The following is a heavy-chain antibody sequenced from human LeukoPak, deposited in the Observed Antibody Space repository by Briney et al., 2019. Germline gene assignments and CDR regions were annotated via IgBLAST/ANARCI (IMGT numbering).Heavy chain of an antibody. V-gene: IGHV3-23*01. CDR2: ISGSGGNT. D-gene: IGHD3-3*01. CDR3: AKDGTYYDFWSGYSRWFDP. J-gene: IGHJ5*02. Sequence: GGSLTLSCAASGFTFSSYVMSWVRQAPGKGLEWVSAISGSGGNTYYADSVKGRFTISRDNSKNTLYLQMNSLRAEDTAVYYCAKDGTYYDFWSGYSRWFDPWGQGTLVTVSS. CDR1: GFTFSSYV.